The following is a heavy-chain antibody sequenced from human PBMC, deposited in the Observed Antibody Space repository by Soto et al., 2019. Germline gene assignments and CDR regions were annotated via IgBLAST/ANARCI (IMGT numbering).Heavy chain of an antibody. CDR1: GASITSGGYY. CDR3: ARATLVGANFDAFDI. D-gene: IGHD1-26*01. J-gene: IGHJ3*02. Sequence: QVQLQESGPGLVNPSQTLSLTCTFSGASITSGGYYWTWIRQHPGKGLEWIEYIYYSGTTYYNPSLKSRVTISVETSKNQFSLKLSSVTAADTAVYYCARATLVGANFDAFDIWGRGTMVTVSS. CDR2: IYYSGTT. V-gene: IGHV4-31*03.